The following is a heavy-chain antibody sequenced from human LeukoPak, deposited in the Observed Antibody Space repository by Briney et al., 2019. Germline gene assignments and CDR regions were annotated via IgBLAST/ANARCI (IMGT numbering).Heavy chain of an antibody. CDR2: ISGDGGST. CDR3: AKERGYCSSTSCFRAFDY. CDR1: GFTFDDYA. D-gene: IGHD2-2*01. J-gene: IGHJ4*02. Sequence: PGGSLRLSCAASGFTFDDYAMHWVRQAPGKGLEWVSLISGDGGSTYYADSVKGRFTISRDNSKNSLYLQMNSLRTEDTALYYCAKERGYCSSTSCFRAFDYWGQGTLVTVSS. V-gene: IGHV3-43*02.